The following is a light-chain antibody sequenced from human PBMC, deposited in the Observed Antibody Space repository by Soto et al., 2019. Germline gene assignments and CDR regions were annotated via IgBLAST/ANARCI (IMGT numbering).Light chain of an antibody. V-gene: IGKV1-5*03. Sequence: DIQMTQSPSTLSASVGDRVTITCRASQIISGSLAWYQQKPGKATKLLIYEASNLNSGVPSRFSGSGSGTEYTLTISSLQPDDSASYYCQQYNGYWTFGQGTRVEIK. CDR3: QQYNGYWT. CDR1: QIISGS. J-gene: IGKJ1*01. CDR2: EAS.